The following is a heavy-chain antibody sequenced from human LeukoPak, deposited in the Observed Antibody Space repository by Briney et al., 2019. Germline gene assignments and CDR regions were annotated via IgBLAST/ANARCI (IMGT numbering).Heavy chain of an antibody. CDR3: ARLGYSRSYYYYGMDV. D-gene: IGHD4-11*01. CDR1: GGSISSYY. Sequence: SETLSLTCTVSGGSISSYYWSWIRQPPGKGLGWIGYIYYSGSTNYNPSLKSRVTISVDTSKNQFSLKLSSVTAADTAVYYCARLGYSRSYYYYGMDVWGQGTTVTVSS. CDR2: IYYSGST. V-gene: IGHV4-59*08. J-gene: IGHJ6*02.